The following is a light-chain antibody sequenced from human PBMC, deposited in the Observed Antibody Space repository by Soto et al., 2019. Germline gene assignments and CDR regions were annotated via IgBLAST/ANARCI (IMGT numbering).Light chain of an antibody. V-gene: IGLV2-14*01. CDR2: DVT. CDR3: SSYTSSSTYV. J-gene: IGLJ1*01. CDR1: SSDVGGYNY. Sequence: QSALTQPASVSGSPGQSIAISCTGTSSDVGGYNYVSWYQQHPGKAPKLIIYDVTNRPSGVSNRFSGSKSGNTASLTISGLQAEDEADYYCSSYTSSSTYVLGTGTKLTVL.